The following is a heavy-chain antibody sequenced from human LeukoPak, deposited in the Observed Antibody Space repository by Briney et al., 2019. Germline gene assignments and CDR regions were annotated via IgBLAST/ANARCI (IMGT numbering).Heavy chain of an antibody. Sequence: SETLSLTCTVSGGSISSYYWSWIRQPAGKGLEWIGRIYTSGSTNYNPSLKSRVTMSVDTSKNQFSLKLSSVTAADTAVYYCARDRSTKPIAVAGTIYFQHWGQGTLVTVSS. CDR1: GGSISSYY. V-gene: IGHV4-4*07. CDR2: IYTSGST. J-gene: IGHJ1*01. CDR3: ARDRSTKPIAVAGTIYFQH. D-gene: IGHD6-19*01.